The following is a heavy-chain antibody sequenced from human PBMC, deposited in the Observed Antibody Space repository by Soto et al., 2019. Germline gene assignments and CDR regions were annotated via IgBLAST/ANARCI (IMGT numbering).Heavy chain of an antibody. CDR3: ARESRDFFLWFDP. CDR2: LNVGTGNT. V-gene: IGHV1-3*01. Sequence: ASGKVSCKASGYIFSKYAIHWLRQCPGHKLEWMGCLNVGTGNTKYSQKFQGRVTITRDTSATTAYMELHSLTSEDTAVYYCARESRDFFLWFDPWGQGTLVTVSS. CDR1: GYIFSKYA. J-gene: IGHJ5*02.